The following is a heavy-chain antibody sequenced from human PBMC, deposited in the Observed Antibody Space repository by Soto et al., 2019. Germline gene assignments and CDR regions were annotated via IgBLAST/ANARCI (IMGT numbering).Heavy chain of an antibody. Sequence: GESLKISCKGSGYSFTSYWIGWVRQMPGKGLEWMGIIYPGDSDTRYSPSFQGQVTISADKSISTAYLQWSSLKASDTAMYYCARNYYDSSGYPNFAFDIWGQGTMVTVSS. CDR3: ARNYYDSSGYPNFAFDI. J-gene: IGHJ3*02. CDR2: IYPGDSDT. CDR1: GYSFTSYW. D-gene: IGHD3-22*01. V-gene: IGHV5-51*01.